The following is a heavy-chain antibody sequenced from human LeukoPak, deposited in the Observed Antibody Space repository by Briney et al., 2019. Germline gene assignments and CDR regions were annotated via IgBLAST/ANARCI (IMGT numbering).Heavy chain of an antibody. Sequence: GGSLRLYCAASGFTFSSYGMHWVRQAPGKGLEWVAFIRYDGSNKYYADSVKGRFTISRDNSKNTLYLQMNSLRAEDTAVYYCAKDAAQLLYNWLDPWGQGTLITVSS. D-gene: IGHD2-2*01. CDR1: GFTFSSYG. CDR3: AKDAAQLLYNWLDP. J-gene: IGHJ5*02. V-gene: IGHV3-30*02. CDR2: IRYDGSNK.